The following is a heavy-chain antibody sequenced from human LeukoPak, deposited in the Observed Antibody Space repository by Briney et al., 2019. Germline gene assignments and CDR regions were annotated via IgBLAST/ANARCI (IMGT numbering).Heavy chain of an antibody. CDR1: GVSISSYY. CDR2: IHYSGST. CDR3: ARSPWIQLYFDY. D-gene: IGHD5-18*01. Sequence: SETLSLTCTVSGVSISSYYWSWVRQPPGKELECIGYIHYSGSTNYNPSLKSRVTISVDTSKNQFSLKLSSVTAADTAVYYCARSPWIQLYFDYWGQGTLVTVSS. V-gene: IGHV4-59*01. J-gene: IGHJ4*02.